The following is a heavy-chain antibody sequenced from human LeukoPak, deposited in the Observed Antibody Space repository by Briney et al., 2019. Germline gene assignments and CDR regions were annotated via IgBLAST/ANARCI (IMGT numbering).Heavy chain of an antibody. J-gene: IGHJ4*02. CDR2: ISSSSSYI. V-gene: IGHV3-21*01. CDR3: ARSLGSSSVAGDFDY. Sequence: GGSLSLSCAASGFTFNTYSMNWVRQAPGKGLEWVASISSSSSYIYYADSVKGRFTISRDNARNSLYLQMNSLRAEDTAVYYCARSLGSSSVAGDFDYWGQGTLVTVSS. D-gene: IGHD6-6*01. CDR1: GFTFNTYS.